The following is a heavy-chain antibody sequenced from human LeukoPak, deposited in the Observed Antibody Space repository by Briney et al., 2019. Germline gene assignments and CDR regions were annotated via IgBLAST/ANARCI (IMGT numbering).Heavy chain of an antibody. D-gene: IGHD1-26*01. CDR1: GESFSGYY. Sequence: SETLSLACRVDGESFSGYYWIWIRQPPGKGLEWIGEINHRGSTNYNPSLKSRVTLSVDTSNRQFSLNVTSMTAADTAMYYCARGQFWRGSEIRVWGQGTLVTVSS. CDR2: INHRGST. V-gene: IGHV4-34*01. CDR3: ARGQFWRGSEIRV. J-gene: IGHJ4*02.